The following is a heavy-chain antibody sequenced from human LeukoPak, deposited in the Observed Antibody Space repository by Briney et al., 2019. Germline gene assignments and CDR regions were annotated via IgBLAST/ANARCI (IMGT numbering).Heavy chain of an antibody. J-gene: IGHJ6*03. CDR3: AKDGVVVTAIRSYYYYYMDV. CDR1: GFTCSDYS. V-gene: IGHV3-23*01. Sequence: GGSLRLSCAASGFTCSDYSMNWVRQAPGKGLEWVSALSSSGGSTYYADSVKGRFTISRDNSKNTLYLQMNSLRAEDTAVYYCAKDGVVVTAIRSYYYYYMDVWGKGTTVTVSS. D-gene: IGHD2-21*02. CDR2: LSSSGGST.